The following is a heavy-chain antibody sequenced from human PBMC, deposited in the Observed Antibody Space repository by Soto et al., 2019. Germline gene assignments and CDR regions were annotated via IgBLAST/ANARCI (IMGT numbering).Heavy chain of an antibody. J-gene: IGHJ4*02. V-gene: IGHV1-2*02. CDR3: ARGDYGTGGYPFPYFDY. D-gene: IGHD2-8*02. CDR1: GYSFTGYY. CDR2: INPDSGAT. Sequence: HEHLVQSGAEVKRPGASLKVSCKASGYSFTGYYIHWVRQAPGQGLEWMGWINPDSGATNYAQNFQGRVTMTSATSISTASMDLTSLTSADTAVYYCARGDYGTGGYPFPYFDYWGQGTLVIVSS.